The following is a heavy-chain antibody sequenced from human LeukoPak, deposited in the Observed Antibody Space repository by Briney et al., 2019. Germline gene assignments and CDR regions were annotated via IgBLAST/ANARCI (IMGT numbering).Heavy chain of an antibody. Sequence: ASVKVSCKTSAYTFTDCGVSWVRQAPGQGLEWMGWVSTYNGNTNYAQKFQGRVTMTTEESTSTAYMELRSLRSDDTAVYYCARDRSGVIDYWGQGTLVTVSS. CDR2: VSTYNGNT. V-gene: IGHV1-18*04. J-gene: IGHJ4*02. CDR1: AYTFTDCG. D-gene: IGHD2-8*01. CDR3: ARDRSGVIDY.